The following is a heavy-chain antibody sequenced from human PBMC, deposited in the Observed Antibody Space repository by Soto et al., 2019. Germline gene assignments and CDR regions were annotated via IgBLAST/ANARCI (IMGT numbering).Heavy chain of an antibody. D-gene: IGHD3-10*01. Sequence: QVQLQESGPGLVKPSETLSLICSDSGGSISSHNWGWIRLPPGKGLEWIGYIRDSGDTSYNPSLNNNVTLSLDTYKKEFSLKLTYVTAADTAVYYCVRQGFGALHGLVDVWGQGTTVTVSS. CDR3: VRQGFGALHGLVDV. CDR1: GGSISSHN. CDR2: IRDSGDT. J-gene: IGHJ6*02. V-gene: IGHV4-59*08.